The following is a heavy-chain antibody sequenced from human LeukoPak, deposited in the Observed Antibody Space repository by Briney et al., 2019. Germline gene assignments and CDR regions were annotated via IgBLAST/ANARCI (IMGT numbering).Heavy chain of an antibody. D-gene: IGHD3-16*01. V-gene: IGHV1-69*13. CDR1: GGTFGSFA. J-gene: IGHJ4*02. CDR3: AREPRVGESTSNF. CDR2: IIPTSSVP. Sequence: ASVKVSCKASGGTFGSFAIGWVRQAPGQGLEWMGGIIPTSSVPNYAQKFRDRLTISADESARTAYLELSSLTSDDTAVYYCAREPRVGESTSNFWGQGTLVTVSS.